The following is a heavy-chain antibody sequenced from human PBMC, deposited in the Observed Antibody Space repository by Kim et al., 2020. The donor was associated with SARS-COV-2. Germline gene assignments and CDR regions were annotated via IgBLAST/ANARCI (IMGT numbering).Heavy chain of an antibody. CDR3: ARDKVAGHVSLNWFGP. CDR2: IWYDGSKK. Sequence: GGSLRLSCAASGFTSSSYGIHWIRQAPGKGLEWLAIIWYDGSKKYYADSVKGRFSISRDSAENTVYLHMNSLRPEDTAMYYCARDKVAGHVSLNWFGPWGQGTLVTVSS. J-gene: IGHJ5*02. CDR1: GFTSSSYG. V-gene: IGHV3-33*01.